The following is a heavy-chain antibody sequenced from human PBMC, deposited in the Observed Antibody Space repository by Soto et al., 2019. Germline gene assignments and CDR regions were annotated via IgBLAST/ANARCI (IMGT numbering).Heavy chain of an antibody. CDR2: IYYSGST. V-gene: IGHV4-61*01. CDR3: ASPGLFYYDRSATRDY. D-gene: IGHD3-22*01. CDR1: GGSVSSGSYY. Sequence: SETLSLTCTVSGGSVSSGSYYWSWIRQPPGKGLEWIGYIYYSGSTNYNPSLKSRVTISVDTSKNQFSLKLSSVTAADTAVYYCASPGLFYYDRSATRDYWGQGTLVTVSS. J-gene: IGHJ4*02.